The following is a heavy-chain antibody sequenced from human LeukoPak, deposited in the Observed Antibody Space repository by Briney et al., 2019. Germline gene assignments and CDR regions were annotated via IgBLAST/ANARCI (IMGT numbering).Heavy chain of an antibody. CDR3: AKDRFHYYGSGSYGEDY. CDR2: MSGSGGST. D-gene: IGHD3-10*01. V-gene: IGHV3-23*01. Sequence: GTLSLTCAVSGAPISSNNWWWSWVRQAPGKGLEWVSGMSGSGGSTYYADSVKGRFTISRDNSKNTLYLQMNSPRAEDTAVYYCAKDRFHYYGSGSYGEDYWGQGTLVTVSS. CDR1: GAPISSNN. J-gene: IGHJ4*02.